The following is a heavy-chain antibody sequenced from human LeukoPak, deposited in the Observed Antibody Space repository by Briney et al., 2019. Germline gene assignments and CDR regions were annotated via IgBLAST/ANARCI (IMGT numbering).Heavy chain of an antibody. CDR2: IIPIFGTA. V-gene: IGHV1-69*05. CDR1: GGTFSSYA. CDR3: ARERSSSSYYYYYMDV. D-gene: IGHD6-6*01. J-gene: IGHJ6*03. Sequence: SVKVSCKASGGTFSSYAISLVRQAPGQGLEWMGRIIPIFGTANYAQKFQGRVTITTDESTSTAYMELSSLRSEDTAVYYCARERSSSSYYYYYMDVWGKGTTVTVSS.